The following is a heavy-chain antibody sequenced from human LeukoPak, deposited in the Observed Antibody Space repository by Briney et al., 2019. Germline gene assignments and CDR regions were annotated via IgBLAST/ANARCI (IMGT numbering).Heavy chain of an antibody. CDR2: IYPGDSDT. CDR1: GYSFTSYW. D-gene: IGHD4-17*01. CDR3: ARHAMTTVTTFWYFDL. J-gene: IGHJ2*01. Sequence: GESLKISCKGSGYSFTSYWVGWVRQMPGKGLEWMGIIYPGDSDTRYSPSFQGQVTISADKSISTAYLQWSSLKASDTAMYYCARHAMTTVTTFWYFDLWGRGTLVTVSS. V-gene: IGHV5-51*01.